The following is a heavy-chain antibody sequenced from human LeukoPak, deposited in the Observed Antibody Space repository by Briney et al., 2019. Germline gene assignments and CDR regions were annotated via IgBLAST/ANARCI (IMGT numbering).Heavy chain of an antibody. Sequence: PGRSLRLSCAASGFTFSSYGMHWVRQAPGKGLEWVAVISYDGSNKYYADSVKGRFTISRDNSKNTLYLQMNSLRAEDTAVYYCAKDPSVAAAEPDWGQGTLVTVSS. V-gene: IGHV3-30*18. J-gene: IGHJ4*02. CDR2: ISYDGSNK. CDR3: AKDPSVAAAEPD. CDR1: GFTFSSYG. D-gene: IGHD6-13*01.